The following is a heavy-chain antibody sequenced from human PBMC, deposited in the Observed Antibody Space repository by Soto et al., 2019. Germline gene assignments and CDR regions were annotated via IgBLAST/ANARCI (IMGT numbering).Heavy chain of an antibody. CDR3: AKDTLDIVVVPAATDKAQTVYYYYGMDV. D-gene: IGHD2-2*01. CDR2: ISGSGGST. Sequence: GGSLRLSCAASGFTFSSYAMSWVRQAPGKGLEWVSAISGSGGSTYYADSVKGRFTISRDNSKNTLYLQMNSLRAEDTAVYYCAKDTLDIVVVPAATDKAQTVYYYYGMDVWGQGTTVTVSS. CDR1: GFTFSSYA. J-gene: IGHJ6*02. V-gene: IGHV3-23*01.